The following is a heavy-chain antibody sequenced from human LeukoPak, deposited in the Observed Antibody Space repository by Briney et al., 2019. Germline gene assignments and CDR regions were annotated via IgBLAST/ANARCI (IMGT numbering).Heavy chain of an antibody. J-gene: IGHJ4*02. CDR1: GFTFSRYW. D-gene: IGHD6-19*01. V-gene: IGHV3-53*01. CDR3: ARVQWHFDY. CDR2: IYSGGST. Sequence: GGSLRLSCAASGFTFSRYWMSWVRQAPGKGLEWVSVIYSGGSTYYADSVKGRFTISRDNSNNTLYLQMNSLRAEDTAVYYCARVQWHFDYWGQGTLVTVSS.